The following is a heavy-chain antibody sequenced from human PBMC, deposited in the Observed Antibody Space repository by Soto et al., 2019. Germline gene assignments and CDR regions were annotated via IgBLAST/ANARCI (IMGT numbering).Heavy chain of an antibody. CDR1: GFTFSNSW. CDR2: IKPDGSEK. D-gene: IGHD3-16*01. Sequence: VQLVESGGGLVQPGGALRLSCAASGFTFSNSWMSWVRQAPGKGLEWVANIKPDGSEKRYVDSVKGRFTISRDNAENSLYLQMNGLRAEDTAVYYCASRQGGSGTYLLEYWGQGTLVTVSS. V-gene: IGHV3-7*01. CDR3: ASRQGGSGTYLLEY. J-gene: IGHJ4*02.